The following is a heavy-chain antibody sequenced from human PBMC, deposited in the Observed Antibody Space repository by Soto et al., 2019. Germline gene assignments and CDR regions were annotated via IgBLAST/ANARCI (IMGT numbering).Heavy chain of an antibody. Sequence: QVQLQESGPGLVKPSETLSLTCTVSGDSVSSGSYYWSWIRQPPGKGLEWIAYISYSGSTNYNPSLKSRVTISVDTSKNQFSLRLSSVIAADTAVYYCARDGRRVYATDYYGMDVWGQGSTITVSS. J-gene: IGHJ6*01. CDR1: GDSVSSGSYY. D-gene: IGHD2-8*01. V-gene: IGHV4-61*01. CDR2: ISYSGST. CDR3: ARDGRRVYATDYYGMDV.